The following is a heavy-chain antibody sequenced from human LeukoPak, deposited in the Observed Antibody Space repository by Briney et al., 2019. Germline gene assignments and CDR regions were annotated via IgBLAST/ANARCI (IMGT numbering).Heavy chain of an antibody. Sequence: GGSLRLSCTASGFTFSDYWMTWVRQAPGKGLEWVANIKQDGSAKYYVDSVKGRFTIPRDNAKNSLYLQMDSLRVEDTATYYCARWRGSTSERSDYWGQGTLVTVSS. CDR1: GFTFSDYW. V-gene: IGHV3-7*01. CDR2: IKQDGSAK. J-gene: IGHJ4*02. D-gene: IGHD2-2*01. CDR3: ARWRGSTSERSDY.